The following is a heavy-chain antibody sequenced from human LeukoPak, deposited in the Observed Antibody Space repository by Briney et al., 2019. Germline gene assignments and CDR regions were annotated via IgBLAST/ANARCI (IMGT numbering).Heavy chain of an antibody. D-gene: IGHD3-3*01. J-gene: IGHJ4*02. V-gene: IGHV1-69*13. CDR1: GGTFSSYA. Sequence: ASVKVSCKASGGTFSSYAISWVRQAPGQGLEWMGGIIPIFGTANYAQKFQGRVTITADESTSTAYMELSSLRSEDTAVYYCARFAVFGGPDTSEGLDYWGQGTLVTVSS. CDR3: ARFAVFGGPDTSEGLDY. CDR2: IIPIFGTA.